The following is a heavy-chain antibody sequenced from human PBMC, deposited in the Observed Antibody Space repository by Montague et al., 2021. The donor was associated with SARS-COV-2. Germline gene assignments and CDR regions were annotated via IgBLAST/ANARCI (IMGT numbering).Heavy chain of an antibody. CDR1: GFTFSSSA. Sequence: SLRLSCAASGFTFSSSAMSWVRQAPGKGLEWVSTISGGGVSTYYADSVKGRFTISRDNSKNTLYLQMNSLRAEDTAVYYCARAPPISAVGSPRRNQFFFDSWGQGTLVTVSS. J-gene: IGHJ4*02. D-gene: IGHD6-13*01. V-gene: IGHV3-23*01. CDR2: ISGGGVST. CDR3: ARAPPISAVGSPRRNQFFFDS.